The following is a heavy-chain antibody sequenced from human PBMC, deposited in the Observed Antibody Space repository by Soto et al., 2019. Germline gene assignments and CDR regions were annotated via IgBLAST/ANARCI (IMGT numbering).Heavy chain of an antibody. CDR1: GYTFRNYG. J-gene: IGHJ4*02. V-gene: IGHV1-18*01. CDR2: ISPYNGNT. Sequence: QVQLVQSGAEVKRPGASVKVSCKASGYTFRNYGSTWVRQAPGQGLEWMAWISPYNGNTNYAQDLQGRVTMTTDTSTSTAYMELRSLTSEDTAMYYCARDLVSGSDFWRAYNGGYFDYWGQGTLVTVSS. D-gene: IGHD3-3*01. CDR3: ARDLVSGSDFWRAYNGGYFDY.